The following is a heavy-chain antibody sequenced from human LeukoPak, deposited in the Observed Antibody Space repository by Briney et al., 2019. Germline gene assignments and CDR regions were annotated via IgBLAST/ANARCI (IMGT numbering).Heavy chain of an antibody. CDR1: GYTFTFYY. V-gene: IGHV1-46*01. J-gene: IGHJ5*02. CDR3: ARGGPYYHSSYSYNWFDP. D-gene: IGHD3-22*01. Sequence: ASVKVSCKASGYTFTFYYIYWVRQAPGQGLGWMGIINPTGGSTTYAQKFQGRVAMTSDMSTNTLYMELSSLRSEDTAVYYCARGGPYYHSSYSYNWFDPWGQGTLVTVSS. CDR2: INPTGGST.